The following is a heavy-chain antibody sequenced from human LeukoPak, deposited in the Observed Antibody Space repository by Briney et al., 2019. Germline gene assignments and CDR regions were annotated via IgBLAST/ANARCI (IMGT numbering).Heavy chain of an antibody. CDR2: IYTSGST. D-gene: IGHD3-22*01. CDR1: GFTVSSNY. J-gene: IGHJ4*02. V-gene: IGHV3-66*03. Sequence: SGGSLRLPCAASGFTVSSNYISWVRQAPGKGLEWVSLIYTSGSTYYADSVKGRFTISRDNSKNTLYLQMNSLRAEDTAVYYCARRGYDSSGYYPDYWGQGTLVTVSS. CDR3: ARRGYDSSGYYPDY.